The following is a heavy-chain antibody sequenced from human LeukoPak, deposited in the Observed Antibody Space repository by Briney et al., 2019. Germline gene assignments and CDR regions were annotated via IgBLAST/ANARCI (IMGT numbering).Heavy chain of an antibody. CDR2: IIPIFGTA. Sequence: EASVKVSCKASGGTFSSYAISWVRQAPGQGLEWMGGIIPIFGTANYAQKFQGRVTITADESTSTAYMELSSLRSEDTAVYYCARAARGFYDSSGYSFDYWGQGTLVTVSS. V-gene: IGHV1-69*13. CDR1: GGTFSSYA. CDR3: ARAARGFYDSSGYSFDY. D-gene: IGHD3-22*01. J-gene: IGHJ4*02.